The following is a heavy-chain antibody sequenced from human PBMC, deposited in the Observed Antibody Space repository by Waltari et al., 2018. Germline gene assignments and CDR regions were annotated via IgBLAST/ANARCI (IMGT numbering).Heavy chain of an antibody. D-gene: IGHD2-2*01. CDR3: ARVSMGTITSSDAFDI. Sequence: QVQLQESGPGLVKPSETLSLTCAVSGYSISSAYYRGWIRQPPGKGLEWIGSIHHSGNVYYNPSLKSRVTVSLDTSKNQFSLKLTSMTAADTAVYYCARVSMGTITSSDAFDIWGPGTMVTVSS. CDR2: IHHSGNV. CDR1: GYSISSAYY. V-gene: IGHV4-38-2*01. J-gene: IGHJ3*02.